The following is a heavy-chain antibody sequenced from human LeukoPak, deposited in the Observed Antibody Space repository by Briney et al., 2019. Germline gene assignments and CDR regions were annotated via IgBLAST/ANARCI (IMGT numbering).Heavy chain of an antibody. CDR1: GFTFSTYG. Sequence: GGSLRLSCAASGFTFSTYGMHWVRQAPGKGLEWVALIWFDGSNKYHADSVQGRFTISRDNSENTLYLQMNSLRAEDTAVYYCARGLRKGRYLDYWGQGTLVTVSS. J-gene: IGHJ4*02. V-gene: IGHV3-33*01. CDR3: ARGLRKGRYLDY. D-gene: IGHD5/OR15-5a*01. CDR2: IWFDGSNK.